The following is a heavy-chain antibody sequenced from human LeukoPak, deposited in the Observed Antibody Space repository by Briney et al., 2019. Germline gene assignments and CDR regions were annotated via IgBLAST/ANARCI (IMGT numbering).Heavy chain of an antibody. Sequence: PGGSLRLSCAASGSTFSSYAMNWVRQAPGKGLEWVSAISGSGGSTYYADSVKGRFTISRDNSKNTLYLQMNSLRAEDTAVYYCAPRGSSYYFDYWGQGTLVTVSS. CDR1: GSTFSSYA. D-gene: IGHD1-26*01. V-gene: IGHV3-23*01. J-gene: IGHJ4*02. CDR2: ISGSGGST. CDR3: APRGSSYYFDY.